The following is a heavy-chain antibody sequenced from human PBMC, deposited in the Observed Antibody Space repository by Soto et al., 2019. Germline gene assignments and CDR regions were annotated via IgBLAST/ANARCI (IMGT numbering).Heavy chain of an antibody. D-gene: IGHD2-21*02. J-gene: IGHJ4*02. CDR2: ISHDGRVT. CDR1: GFTFNSLS. Sequence: QVQLVESGGGMVQPGTSLRLSCAASGFTFNSLSLHWVRQRPDKGLEWVAVISHDGRVTFYADFVKGRFTVSRDNSKNTMYLQVNSRRAEDTAVYYWAREPYGDSQYVDYCGQGTLVTVSS. V-gene: IGHV3-30*04. CDR3: AREPYGDSQYVDY.